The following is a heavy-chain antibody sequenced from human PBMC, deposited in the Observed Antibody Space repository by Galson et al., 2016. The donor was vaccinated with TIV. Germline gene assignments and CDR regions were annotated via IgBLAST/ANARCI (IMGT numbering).Heavy chain of an antibody. J-gene: IGHJ6*02. CDR1: GFTFSTYT. CDR2: ITRSSSYI. CDR3: ARIWEAELEGFHYYGMDV. D-gene: IGHD1-26*01. V-gene: IGHV3-21*01. Sequence: LRLSCAASGFTFSTYTMNWVRQAPGKGLEWVSSITRSSSYIYYGDSVKGRFTISRDNAKNSLYLQMNSLRAEDTAVYYCARIWEAELEGFHYYGMDVWGQGTTVTVSS.